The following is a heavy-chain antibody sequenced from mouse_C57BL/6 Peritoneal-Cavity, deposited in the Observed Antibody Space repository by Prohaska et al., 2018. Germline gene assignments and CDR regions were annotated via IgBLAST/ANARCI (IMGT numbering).Heavy chain of an antibody. V-gene: IGHV11-2*01. Sequence: EVHLLETGRCLVQPGGSRGLSCDCSGFTVSGFWMSWVRQTPGKTLEWIGDINSDGSEINDAPSIKDRFNSCRDNDKSTLYLEMSNERSEDTATYFCMRYGNYWYFDVWGTGTTVTVYS. CDR1: GFTVSGFW. J-gene: IGHJ1*03. D-gene: IGHD2-1*01. CDR3: MRYGNYWYFDV. CDR2: INSDGSEI.